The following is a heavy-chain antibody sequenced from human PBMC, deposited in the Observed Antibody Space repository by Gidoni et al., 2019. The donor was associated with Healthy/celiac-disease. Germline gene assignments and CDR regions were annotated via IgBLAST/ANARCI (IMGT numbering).Heavy chain of an antibody. D-gene: IGHD4-17*01. J-gene: IGHJ4*02. Sequence: QVQLQESGPGLVKPSGTLALTCAVSGGSISSSNWWSWVRQPPGKGLDWIGEIYHSGSTNYNPSLKSRVTISVDKSKNQFSLKLSSVTAADTAVYYCARARGEAGDYELDYWGQGTLVTVSS. CDR3: ARARGEAGDYELDY. V-gene: IGHV4-4*02. CDR1: GGSISSSNW. CDR2: IYHSGST.